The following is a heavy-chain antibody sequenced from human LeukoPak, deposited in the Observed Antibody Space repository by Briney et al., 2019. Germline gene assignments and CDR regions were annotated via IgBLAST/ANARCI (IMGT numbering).Heavy chain of an antibody. J-gene: IGHJ4*02. CDR1: GYTFTGYY. D-gene: IGHD6-13*01. CDR3: ARGPGSTFLMY. Sequence: GASVKVSCKASGYTFTGYYMHWVRQAPGQGLEWMGWINPNSGGTNYARKFQGRVTMTRDTSISTAYMELSRLRSDDTAVYYCARGPGSTFLMYWGQGTLVTVSS. CDR2: INPNSGGT. V-gene: IGHV1-2*02.